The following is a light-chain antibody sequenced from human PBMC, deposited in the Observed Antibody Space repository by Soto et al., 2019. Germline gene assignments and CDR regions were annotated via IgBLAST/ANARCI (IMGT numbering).Light chain of an antibody. J-gene: IGLJ1*01. Sequence: VSQPSTASVTPGQRVAFSCSGSSSNIGSNYVYWYQQLPGTAPKLLIYRNNQRPSGVPDRFSGSKSGTSASLAISGLRFEDEADYYCAAWDDSLSALYVFGTGTKVTVL. V-gene: IGLV1-47*01. CDR3: AAWDDSLSALYV. CDR1: SSNIGSNY. CDR2: RNN.